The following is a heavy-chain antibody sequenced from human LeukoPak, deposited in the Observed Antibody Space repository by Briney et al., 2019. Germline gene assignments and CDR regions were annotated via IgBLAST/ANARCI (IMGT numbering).Heavy chain of an antibody. CDR1: GGSISSYY. J-gene: IGHJ4*02. V-gene: IGHV4-59*01. Sequence: SETLSLTCTVSGGSISSYYWSWIRQPPGKGLEWIGYIYYSGSTNYNPSLKSRVTISVDTSKNQFSLKLSSVTAADTAVYYCARAGTGYSYNYWGQGTLVTVSS. D-gene: IGHD5-18*01. CDR2: IYYSGST. CDR3: ARAGTGYSYNY.